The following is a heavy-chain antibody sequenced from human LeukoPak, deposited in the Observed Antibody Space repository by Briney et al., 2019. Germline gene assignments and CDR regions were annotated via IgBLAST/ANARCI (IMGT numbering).Heavy chain of an antibody. CDR1: GYTFTSYA. Sequence: GASVKVSCKASGYTFTSYAMNWVRQAPGQGLEWMGWINTNTGNPTYAQCLTGRFIFSLDTSVSTAYLQISSLKAEDTAVYYCAREVRAFDYWGQGTLVTVSS. V-gene: IGHV7-4-1*02. CDR2: INTNTGNP. J-gene: IGHJ4*02. CDR3: AREVRAFDY. D-gene: IGHD4-11*01.